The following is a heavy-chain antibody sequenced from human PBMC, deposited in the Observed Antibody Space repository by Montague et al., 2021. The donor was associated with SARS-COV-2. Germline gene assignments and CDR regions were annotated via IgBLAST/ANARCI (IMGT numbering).Heavy chain of an antibody. CDR2: IWYDGSNK. D-gene: IGHD3-16*02. CDR1: GFTFSSYG. Sequence: SLRLSCAASGFTFSSYGMHWVRQAPGKGLEWVAVIWYDGSNKYYADSVKGRFTISRDNSKNTLYLQMNSLRAEDTAVYYCAKPFYDYIWGSYRQTGYFDYWGQGTLATVSS. V-gene: IGHV3-33*06. CDR3: AKPFYDYIWGSYRQTGYFDY. J-gene: IGHJ4*02.